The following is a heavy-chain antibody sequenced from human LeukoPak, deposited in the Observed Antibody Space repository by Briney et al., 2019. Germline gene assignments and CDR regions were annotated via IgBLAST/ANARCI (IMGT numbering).Heavy chain of an antibody. Sequence: GGSLRLSCAASGFTFSSYAMHWVRQAPGKGLEYVSAISSNGGSTYYADSVKGRFTISRDNSKNTLYLQMSSLRAEDMAVYYCARDRTGYSSGGYKGSGFDYWGQGTLVPVSS. CDR2: ISSNGGST. CDR1: GFTFSSYA. V-gene: IGHV3-64*02. D-gene: IGHD6-19*01. J-gene: IGHJ4*02. CDR3: ARDRTGYSSGGYKGSGFDY.